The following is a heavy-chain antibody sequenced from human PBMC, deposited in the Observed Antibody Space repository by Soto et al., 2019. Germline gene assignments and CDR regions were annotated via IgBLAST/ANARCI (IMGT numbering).Heavy chain of an antibody. CDR2: IYYSGST. Sequence: SETLSLTCTVSGGSISSYYWSWIRQPPGKGLEWIGYIYYSGSTNYNPSLKSRVTISVDTSKNQFSLKLSSVTAADTAVYYCARGGQLWLLDYWGQGTLVTVSS. CDR3: ARGGQLWLLDY. D-gene: IGHD5-18*01. J-gene: IGHJ4*02. CDR1: GGSISSYY. V-gene: IGHV4-59*01.